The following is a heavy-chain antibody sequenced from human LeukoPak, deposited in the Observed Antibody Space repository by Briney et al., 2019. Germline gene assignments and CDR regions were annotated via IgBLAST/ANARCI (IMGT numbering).Heavy chain of an antibody. D-gene: IGHD1-26*01. V-gene: IGHV4-38-2*02. J-gene: IGHJ4*02. Sequence: PSETLSLTCTVSGYSISSGYYWGWIRQPPGKGLEWIGSIYHSGSTNYNPSLKSRVTISVDTSKNQFSLKLSSVTAADTAVYYCARDSGGSAREYYFDYWGQGTLVTVSS. CDR2: IYHSGST. CDR1: GYSISSGYY. CDR3: ARDSGGSAREYYFDY.